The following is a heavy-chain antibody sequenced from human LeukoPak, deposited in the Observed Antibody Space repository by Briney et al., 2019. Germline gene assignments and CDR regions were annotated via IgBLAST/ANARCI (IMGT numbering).Heavy chain of an antibody. CDR2: IEPNRGGT. J-gene: IGHJ4*02. Sequence: ASVKVSCKASGYTFTGHYLHWIRQAPGQGLEWMGRIEPNRGGTHYAQNFQGRLTISRDTSISTAYMELSRLSSDDTAMYYCARDENWGPDFWGQGTLVTVSS. D-gene: IGHD7-27*01. V-gene: IGHV1-2*06. CDR1: GYTFTGHY. CDR3: ARDENWGPDF.